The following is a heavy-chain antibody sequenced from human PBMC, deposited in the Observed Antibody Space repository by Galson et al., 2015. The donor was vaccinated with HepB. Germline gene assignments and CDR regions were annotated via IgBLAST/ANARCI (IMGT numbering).Heavy chain of an antibody. CDR3: ARGAYCGGDCYSRVLSWFDP. CDR1: GSTFTSYD. D-gene: IGHD2-21*02. Sequence: SVTVSCKASGSTFTSYDINWVRQATGQGLEWMGWMNPNSGNTGYAQKFQGRVTMTRNTSISTAYMELSSLRSEDTAVYYCARGAYCGGDCYSRVLSWFDPWGQETLVTVPS. J-gene: IGHJ5*02. CDR2: MNPNSGNT. V-gene: IGHV1-8*01.